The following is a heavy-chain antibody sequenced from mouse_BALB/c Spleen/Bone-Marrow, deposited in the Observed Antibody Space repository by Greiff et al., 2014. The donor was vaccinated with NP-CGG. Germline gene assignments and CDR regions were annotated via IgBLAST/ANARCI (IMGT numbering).Heavy chain of an antibody. CDR3: TRSYGSSYEYYIDY. J-gene: IGHJ2*01. Sequence: VKLQESGAELVRPGASVKLSCKASGYTFTSYWINWVKQRPGQGLEWIGNIYPSDSYTNYNQKFKDKATLTVDKSSSTAYMQLSSPTSEDSAVYYCTRSYGSSYEYYIDYWGQGTTLTVSS. CDR1: GYTFTSYW. CDR2: IYPSDSYT. V-gene: IGHV1-69*02. D-gene: IGHD1-1*01.